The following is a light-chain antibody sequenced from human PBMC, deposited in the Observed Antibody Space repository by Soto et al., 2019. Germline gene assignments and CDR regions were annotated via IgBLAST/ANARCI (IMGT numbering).Light chain of an antibody. V-gene: IGKV1-5*01. CDR1: QSISRY. CDR2: VAS. Sequence: IQMTQSPSSLSASVGDRVTIPCRASQSISRYLNWYQQKPGKAPNLLIYVASSLQSGVPSRFSGSGSGTEFTLTISSLQPDDFATYYCQQYNSYSWTFGQGTKVDI. CDR3: QQYNSYSWT. J-gene: IGKJ1*01.